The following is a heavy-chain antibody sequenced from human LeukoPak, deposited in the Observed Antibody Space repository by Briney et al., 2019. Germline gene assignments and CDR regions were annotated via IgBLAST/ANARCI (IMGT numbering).Heavy chain of an antibody. CDR2: INPNSGGT. CDR1: GYTFTGYY. V-gene: IGHV1-2*02. D-gene: IGHD2-15*01. Sequence: ASVKVSCKASGYTFTGYYMHWVRQAPGQGLEWMGWINPNSGGTNYAQKFQGRVTMTRDTSISAAYMELSRLRSDDTAVYYCATALERILLKGWFDPWGQGTLVTVSS. CDR3: ATALERILLKGWFDP. J-gene: IGHJ5*02.